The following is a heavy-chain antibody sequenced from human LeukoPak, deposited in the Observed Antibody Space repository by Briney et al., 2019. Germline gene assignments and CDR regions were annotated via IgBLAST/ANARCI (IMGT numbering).Heavy chain of an antibody. D-gene: IGHD2-2*01. CDR2: IYYSGST. J-gene: IGHJ3*02. CDR3: ATHSDIVVPYAFDI. Sequence: PSETLSLTCAVSGGSISSGGYYWSWIRQHPGKGLEWIGYIYYSGSTYYNPSLKSRVTISVDTSKNQFSLKLSSVTAADTAAYYCATHSDIVVPYAFDIWGQGTMVTVSS. CDR1: GGSISSGGYY. V-gene: IGHV4-31*11.